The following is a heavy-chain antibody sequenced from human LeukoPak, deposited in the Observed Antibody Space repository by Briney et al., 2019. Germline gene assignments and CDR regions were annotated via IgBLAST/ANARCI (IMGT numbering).Heavy chain of an antibody. CDR2: IYYSGST. V-gene: IGHV4-59*08. Sequence: SETLSLTCTVSGGSISSYYWSWIRQPPGKGLEWIGYIYYSGSTNYNPSLKSRVTISVDTPKNQFSLKLSSVTAADTAVYYCARRRGELPYFDYWGQGTLVTVSS. CDR1: GGSISSYY. J-gene: IGHJ4*02. D-gene: IGHD3-10*01. CDR3: ARRRGELPYFDY.